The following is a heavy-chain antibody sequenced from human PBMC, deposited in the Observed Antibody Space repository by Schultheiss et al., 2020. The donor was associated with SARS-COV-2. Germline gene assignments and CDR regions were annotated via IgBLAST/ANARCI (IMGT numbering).Heavy chain of an antibody. CDR3: ARGGGTMALDY. CDR1: GFSLSTSGVG. CDR2: IYWDDDK. J-gene: IGHJ4*02. V-gene: IGHV2-5*02. Sequence: SGPTLVKPTQTLTLTCTFSGFSLSTSGVGVGWIRQPPGKALEWLALIYWDDDKRYSPSLESRVTITKDTSKNQVVLTMTNMDPVDTATYYCARGGGTMALDYWGQGTLVTVSS. D-gene: IGHD3-10*01.